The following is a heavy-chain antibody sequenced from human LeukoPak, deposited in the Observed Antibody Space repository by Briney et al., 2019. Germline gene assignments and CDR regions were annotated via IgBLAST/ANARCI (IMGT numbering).Heavy chain of an antibody. Sequence: QAGGSLRLSCAASGFTFSSNWMSWVRQAPGKGLEWVANIKEDGSEKYYVDSVKGRFTISRDNAKNSLYLQMNSLRDEDTAVYYCARDEYNWNVDAFDIWGQGTVVTVSS. D-gene: IGHD1-20*01. CDR3: ARDEYNWNVDAFDI. CDR1: GFTFSSNW. V-gene: IGHV3-7*01. CDR2: IKEDGSEK. J-gene: IGHJ3*02.